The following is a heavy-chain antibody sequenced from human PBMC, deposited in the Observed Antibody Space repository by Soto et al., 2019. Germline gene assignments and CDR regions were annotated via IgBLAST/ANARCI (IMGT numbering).Heavy chain of an antibody. Sequence: GGSLRLSCEASGFTFSGFDMHWVRQPTGKGLEWVSTIGTAGDTYYAVSVKGRFTISRDNAKNSLSLQMNSLGAGDTAVYFCARGQEVGAHFFDSWGQGTQVTVSS. CDR3: ARGQEVGAHFFDS. CDR2: IGTAGDT. D-gene: IGHD2-15*01. V-gene: IGHV3-13*01. J-gene: IGHJ4*02. CDR1: GFTFSGFD.